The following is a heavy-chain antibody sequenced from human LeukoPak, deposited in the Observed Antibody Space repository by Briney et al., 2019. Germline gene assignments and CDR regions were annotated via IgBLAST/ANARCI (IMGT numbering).Heavy chain of an antibody. CDR3: ARVHLAVQVY. CDR1: GFTFSSYW. D-gene: IGHD3-10*01. CDR2: INSDGSST. Sequence: PGGSLRLSCAASGFTFSSYWMHWVRQAPGKGLVGVSRINSDGSSTSYADSVKGRFTISRDNAKNTLYLQMNSLRAEDTAVYYCARVHLAVQVYWGQGTLVTVSS. J-gene: IGHJ4*02. V-gene: IGHV3-74*01.